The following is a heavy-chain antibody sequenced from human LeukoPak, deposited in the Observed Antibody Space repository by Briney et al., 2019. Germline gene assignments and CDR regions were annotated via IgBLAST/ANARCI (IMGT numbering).Heavy chain of an antibody. Sequence: GGSLRLSCTASGFTVSSNYMSWVRQPPGKGLEWVSVIYSGGATYYADSVKGRFTISRDNSKNTLYLQMNSLRAEDTAVYYCARDQVSWGQGTLVTVSS. CDR2: IYSGGAT. J-gene: IGHJ5*02. D-gene: IGHD1-14*01. CDR3: ARDQVS. V-gene: IGHV3-53*01. CDR1: GFTVSSNY.